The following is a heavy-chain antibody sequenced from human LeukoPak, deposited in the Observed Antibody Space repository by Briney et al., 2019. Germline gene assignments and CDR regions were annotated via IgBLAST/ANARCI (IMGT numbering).Heavy chain of an antibody. CDR2: INPSGGST. CDR1: GHTFTSYY. D-gene: IGHD2-15*01. CDR3: ARVVWDCSGGSCYSEATRQGDWYFDL. Sequence: ASVKVSCKASGHTFTSYYMHWVRQAPGQGLEWMGIINPSGGSTSYAQKFQGRVTMTRDTSTSTVYMELSSLRSEDTAVYYCARVVWDCSGGSCYSEATRQGDWYFDLWGRGTLVTVSS. V-gene: IGHV1-46*01. J-gene: IGHJ2*01.